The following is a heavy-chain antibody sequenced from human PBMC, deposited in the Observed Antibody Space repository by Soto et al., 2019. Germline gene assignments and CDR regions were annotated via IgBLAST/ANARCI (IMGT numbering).Heavy chain of an antibody. CDR2: ISYDGSNK. Sequence: QVQLVESGGGVVQPGRSLRLSCAASGFTFSSYGMHWVRQAPGKGLEWVAVISYDGSNKYYADSVKGRFTISRDNSKNTLYLQMISLRAEDTAVYYCASGWRELGRNWGQGTLVTVSS. J-gene: IGHJ4*02. CDR1: GFTFSSYG. V-gene: IGHV3-30*03. D-gene: IGHD1-26*01. CDR3: ASGWRELGRN.